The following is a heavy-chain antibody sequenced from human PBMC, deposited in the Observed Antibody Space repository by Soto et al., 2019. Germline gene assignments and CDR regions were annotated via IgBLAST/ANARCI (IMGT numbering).Heavy chain of an antibody. CDR1: GGSISSGGYY. V-gene: IGHV4-31*03. Sequence: QVQLQESGPGLVKPSQTLSLTCTVSGGSISSGGYYWSWIRQHPGKGLEWIGYIYYSGSTYYNPSLKSRVTISVDTSKNQFSLKLSSVTAADTAVSYCARYSSSSHDAFDIWGQGTMVTVSS. J-gene: IGHJ3*02. CDR2: IYYSGST. D-gene: IGHD6-6*01. CDR3: ARYSSSSHDAFDI.